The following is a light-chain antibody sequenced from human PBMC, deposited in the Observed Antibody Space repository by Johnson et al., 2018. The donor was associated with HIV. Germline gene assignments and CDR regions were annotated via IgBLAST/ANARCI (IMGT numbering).Light chain of an antibody. J-gene: IGLJ1*01. Sequence: QSVLTQPPSVSAATGQKVTISCSGSSSNIGKNYVSWYQHLPGTAPKLLIYDNNKRPSGIPDRFSGSKSGTSATLGITGLQTGDEADYYCGTWDSSLSAYVFGTGTKVTVL. CDR1: SSNIGKNY. CDR2: DNN. V-gene: IGLV1-51*01. CDR3: GTWDSSLSAYV.